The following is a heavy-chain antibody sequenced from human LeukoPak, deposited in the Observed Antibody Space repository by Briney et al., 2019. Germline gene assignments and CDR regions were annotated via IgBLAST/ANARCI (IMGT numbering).Heavy chain of an antibody. CDR1: GGSISGYY. J-gene: IGHJ3*02. Sequence: SETLSLTCTVSGGSISGYYWSWIRQPPGKGLEFIGYIYTSGSTNYNPSLKSRVTISVDTSKNQFSLKLSSVTAADTAVYYCARRFNCSSTSCRGSRVFDIWGQGTMVTVSS. V-gene: IGHV4-4*09. CDR2: IYTSGST. CDR3: ARRFNCSSTSCRGSRVFDI. D-gene: IGHD2-2*01.